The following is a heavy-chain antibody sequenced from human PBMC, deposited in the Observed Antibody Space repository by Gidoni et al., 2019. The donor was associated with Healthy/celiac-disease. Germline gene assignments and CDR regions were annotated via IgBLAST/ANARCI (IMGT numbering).Heavy chain of an antibody. CDR3: ARETYYDFWSGYYTRYYFDY. CDR1: GFTFSSYG. J-gene: IGHJ4*02. CDR2: IWYDGSNK. D-gene: IGHD3-3*01. Sequence: YGAASGFTFSSYGMHWVRQAPGKGLEWVAVIWYDGSNKYYADSVKGRFTISRDNSKNTLYLQMNSLRAEDTAVYYCARETYYDFWSGYYTRYYFDYWGQGTLVTVSS. V-gene: IGHV3-33*01.